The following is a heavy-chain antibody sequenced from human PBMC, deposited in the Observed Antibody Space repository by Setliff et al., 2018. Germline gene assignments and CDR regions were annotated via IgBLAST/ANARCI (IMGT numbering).Heavy chain of an antibody. CDR2: VIPMFGT. CDR3: ARDFFHLPTPHNSGAPGTWAFDI. CDR1: GGTFSSYV. V-gene: IGHV1-69*13. J-gene: IGHJ3*02. Sequence: SVKVSCKASGGTFSSYVISWVREAPGQGLEWMGGVIPMFGTNYAQKFQGRVTITADESTSTAYMELSSPGSEDTAVYYCARDFFHLPTPHNSGAPGTWAFDIWGQGTMVTVSS. D-gene: IGHD6-13*01.